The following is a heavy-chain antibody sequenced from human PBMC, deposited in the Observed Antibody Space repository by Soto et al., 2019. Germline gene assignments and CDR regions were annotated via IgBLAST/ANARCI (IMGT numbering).Heavy chain of an antibody. CDR3: GISRHDSNFYYYGTDV. V-gene: IGHV1-69*02. CDR2: TIPVLGKT. J-gene: IGHJ6*02. Sequence: QVQLVQSGAEVKKPGSSLKVSCKASGGTFSSHTISWVRLAPGQGLEWMGRTIPVLGKTNYAQNFQGRVTLTADTSTGTASMELSSLRSEDTAVYYCGISRHDSNFYYYGTDVWGQGTTVTVSS. CDR1: GGTFSSHT. D-gene: IGHD3-22*01.